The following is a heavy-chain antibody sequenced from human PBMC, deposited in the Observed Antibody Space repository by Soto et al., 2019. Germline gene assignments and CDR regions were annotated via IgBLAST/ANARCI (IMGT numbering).Heavy chain of an antibody. Sequence: ASVKVSCKASGYTFTSYGISWVRQAPGQGPEWMGWISAYNGNTNYAQKLQGRVTMTTDTSTSTAYMELRSLRSDDTAVYYCAIRYSSSWYPDNNWFDPWGQGTLVTVSS. V-gene: IGHV1-18*04. CDR3: AIRYSSSWYPDNNWFDP. J-gene: IGHJ5*02. CDR2: ISAYNGNT. D-gene: IGHD6-13*01. CDR1: GYTFTSYG.